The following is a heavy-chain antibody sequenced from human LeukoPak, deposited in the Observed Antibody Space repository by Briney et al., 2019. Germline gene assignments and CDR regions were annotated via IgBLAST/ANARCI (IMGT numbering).Heavy chain of an antibody. V-gene: IGHV3-30-3*01. D-gene: IGHD1-26*01. Sequence: GGSLRLSCAASGFTFSSYAMSWVRQAPGKGLEWVAVISYDGSNKYYADSVKGRFTISRDNSKNTLYLQMNSLRAEDTAVYYCARDAIPSGSYYTSGYYFDYWGQGTLVTVSS. J-gene: IGHJ4*02. CDR2: ISYDGSNK. CDR1: GFTFSSYA. CDR3: ARDAIPSGSYYTSGYYFDY.